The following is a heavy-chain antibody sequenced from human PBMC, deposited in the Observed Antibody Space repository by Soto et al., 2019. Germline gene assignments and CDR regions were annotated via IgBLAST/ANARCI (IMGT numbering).Heavy chain of an antibody. CDR3: ARLSESGYFVRWFEP. CDR1: GGSISSYY. V-gene: IGHV4-59*08. Sequence: SETLSLTCTVSGGSISSYYWSWIRQPPGKGLEWIGYIYYSGSTNYNPSLKSRVTISVDTSKNQFSLKLSSVTAADTAVYYCARLSESGYFVRWFEPWGQGTLVTVPS. CDR2: IYYSGST. D-gene: IGHD3-3*01. J-gene: IGHJ5*02.